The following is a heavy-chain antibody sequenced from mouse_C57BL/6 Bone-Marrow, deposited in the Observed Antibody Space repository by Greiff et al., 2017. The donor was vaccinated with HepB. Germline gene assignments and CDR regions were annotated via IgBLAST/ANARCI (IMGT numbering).Heavy chain of an antibody. J-gene: IGHJ2*01. CDR3: ARLDYYGSSSYYFDY. D-gene: IGHD1-1*01. CDR1: GYTFTDYY. CDR2: IFPGSGST. V-gene: IGHV1-75*01. Sequence: VQLQESGPELVKPGASVKISCKASGYTFTDYYINWVKQRPGQGLEWIGWIFPGSGSTYYNEKFKGKATLTVDKSSSTAYMLLSSLTSEDSAVYFCARLDYYGSSSYYFDYWGQGTTLTVSS.